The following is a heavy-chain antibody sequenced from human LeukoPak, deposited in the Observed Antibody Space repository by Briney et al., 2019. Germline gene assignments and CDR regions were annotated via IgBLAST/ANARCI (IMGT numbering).Heavy chain of an antibody. Sequence: GGSLRLSCAASGLTFSSYWMSWVRQAPGKGLEWVANIKQDGSEKYYVDSVKGRFTISRDNAKNSLYLQMNSLRAEDTAVYYCAKNKRITMIVDAFDIWGQGTMVTVSS. D-gene: IGHD3-22*01. CDR1: GLTFSSYW. J-gene: IGHJ3*02. CDR2: IKQDGSEK. CDR3: AKNKRITMIVDAFDI. V-gene: IGHV3-7*01.